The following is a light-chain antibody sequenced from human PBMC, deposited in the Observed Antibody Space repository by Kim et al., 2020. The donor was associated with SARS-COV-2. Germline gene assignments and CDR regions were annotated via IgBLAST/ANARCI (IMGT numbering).Light chain of an antibody. Sequence: VSPGERATLSCRASQRVSSKLAWYQQKPGQAPRLLISGASTRATGIPARFSGSGSGTEFTLTISSLQSEDFAVYYCQQYDNGPLTFGQGTKLEI. CDR1: QRVSSK. V-gene: IGKV3-15*01. CDR2: GAS. CDR3: QQYDNGPLT. J-gene: IGKJ2*01.